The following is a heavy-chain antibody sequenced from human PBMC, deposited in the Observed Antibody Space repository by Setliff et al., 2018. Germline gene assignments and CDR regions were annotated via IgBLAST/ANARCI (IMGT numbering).Heavy chain of an antibody. Sequence: PGESLKLSCKGSGYRFTTYWIGWARQMPGKGLEWMGIVFSGDSDTRYSPSFQGQVTMSADKSINTAYLQWSSLRASDTAMYYCARLGAPASHDAFDIWGQGTMVTVSS. V-gene: IGHV5-51*01. CDR1: GYRFTTYW. CDR2: VFSGDSDT. CDR3: ARLGAPASHDAFDI. J-gene: IGHJ3*02. D-gene: IGHD6-25*01.